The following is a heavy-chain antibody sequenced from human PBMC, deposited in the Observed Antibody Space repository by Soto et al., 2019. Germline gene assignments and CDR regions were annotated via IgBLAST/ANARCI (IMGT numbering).Heavy chain of an antibody. D-gene: IGHD2-2*01. J-gene: IGHJ4*02. Sequence: ASVKVSCQASGYTFTSYDINWVRQATGQGLEWMGWMNPNSGNTGYAQKFQGRVTMTRNTSISTAYMELSSLRSEDTAVYYCARMDGRYQLLFVWGQGTLVTVSS. CDR2: MNPNSGNT. CDR1: GYTFTSYD. V-gene: IGHV1-8*01. CDR3: ARMDGRYQLLFV.